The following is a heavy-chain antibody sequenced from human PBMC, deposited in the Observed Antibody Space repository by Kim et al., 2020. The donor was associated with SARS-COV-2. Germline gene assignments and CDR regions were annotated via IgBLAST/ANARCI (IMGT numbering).Heavy chain of an antibody. D-gene: IGHD1-20*01. V-gene: IGHV3-23*01. CDR2: LSGSGDNT. J-gene: IGHJ3*02. CDR1: GFTFTSYA. Sequence: GGSLRLSCAASGFTFTSYAMSWVRQAPGKGLEWVSALSGSGDNTYYAESVKGRFTISRDNSKNTLYLQMNSLRAEDTAIYYCAKFAGITAPFDAFDIWGLVTMVTVSS. CDR3: AKFAGITAPFDAFDI.